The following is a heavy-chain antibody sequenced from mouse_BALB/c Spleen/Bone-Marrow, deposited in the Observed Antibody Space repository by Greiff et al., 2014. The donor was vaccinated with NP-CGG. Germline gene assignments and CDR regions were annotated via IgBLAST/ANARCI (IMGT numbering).Heavy chain of an antibody. CDR3: ARNFYGSSYFDY. CDR1: GYTFTAYA. D-gene: IGHD1-1*01. J-gene: IGHJ2*01. CDR2: ISTYSGNT. V-gene: IGHV1-67*01. Sequence: QVQLQQSGPEVVRLGVSVKLSCKGSGYTFTAYAMHWVKQSHAESLEWIGLISTYSGNTHYNQDFKGKATMTVDKSSSTAYMELARLTSEDSAIYYCARNFYGSSYFDYWGQGTTLTVSS.